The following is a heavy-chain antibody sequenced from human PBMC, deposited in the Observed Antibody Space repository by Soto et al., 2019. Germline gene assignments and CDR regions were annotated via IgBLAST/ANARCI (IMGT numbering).Heavy chain of an antibody. Sequence: SETLSLTCAVYGGSFSGYYWSWIRQPPGKGLEWIGEINHSGSTNYNPSLKSRVTISVDTSKNQFSLKLSSVTAADTAVYYCARVYSSGWGGPRYMDVWGKGTTVTVS. CDR3: ARVYSSGWGGPRYMDV. CDR2: INHSGST. J-gene: IGHJ6*03. D-gene: IGHD6-19*01. V-gene: IGHV4-34*01. CDR1: GGSFSGYY.